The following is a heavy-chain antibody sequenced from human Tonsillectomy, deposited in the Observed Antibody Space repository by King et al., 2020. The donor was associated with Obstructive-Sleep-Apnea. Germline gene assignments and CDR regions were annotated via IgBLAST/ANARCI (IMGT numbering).Heavy chain of an antibody. D-gene: IGHD1-26*01. CDR1: GGSFSAYY. J-gene: IGHJ4*02. Sequence: VQLQQWGAGLLRPSETLSLTCAVYGGSFSAYYWGWIRQPPGKGLEWIGEINHSGSTNCNPSLKSRVTISVDTSRNQFSLILHSVTAADTAVYYCARVLGAAGPDYYFDYWGQGTLVTVSS. V-gene: IGHV4-34*01. CDR3: ARVLGAAGPDYYFDY. CDR2: INHSGST.